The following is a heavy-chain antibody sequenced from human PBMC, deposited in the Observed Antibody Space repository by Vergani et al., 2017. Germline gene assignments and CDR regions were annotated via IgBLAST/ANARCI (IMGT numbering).Heavy chain of an antibody. D-gene: IGHD6-25*01. Sequence: QVQLQESGPGLVKPSETLSLTCTVSGGSISSYYWSWIRQPAGKGLEWIGRIYTSGSTHYNPSLKRRVTMSVDTSKNQLSLKLSSVPAADTAVYYCARDSGGYGDYRYFDLWGRGTLVTFSS. CDR2: IYTSGST. J-gene: IGHJ2*01. CDR3: ARDSGGYGDYRYFDL. V-gene: IGHV4-4*07. CDR1: GGSISSYY.